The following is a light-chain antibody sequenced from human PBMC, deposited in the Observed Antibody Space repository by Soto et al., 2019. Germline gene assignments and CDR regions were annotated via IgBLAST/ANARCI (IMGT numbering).Light chain of an antibody. CDR1: QDISNY. J-gene: IGKJ4*01. CDR3: QQYDNLPLT. Sequence: QLTQSPSSLSASVGDRVTITCQASQDISNYLNWYQQKPGKAPKPLIYDASNLETGVPSRFSGSGSGTDFTFTISSLQPEDIATYYCQQYDNLPLTFGGGTKVDIK. V-gene: IGKV1-33*01. CDR2: DAS.